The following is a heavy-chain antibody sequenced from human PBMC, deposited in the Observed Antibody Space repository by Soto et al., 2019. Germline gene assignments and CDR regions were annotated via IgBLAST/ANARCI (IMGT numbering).Heavy chain of an antibody. CDR1: GFTFSSYA. V-gene: IGHV3-23*01. CDR3: AKVRSRATTIFGVVPHDAFDI. CDR2: ISGSGGST. Sequence: GGSLRLSCAASGFTFSSYAMSWVRQAPGKGLEWVSAISGSGGSTYYADSVKGRFTISRDNSKNTLYLQMNSLRAEFTAVYYCAKVRSRATTIFGVVPHDAFDIWGQGTMVTVSS. J-gene: IGHJ3*02. D-gene: IGHD3-3*01.